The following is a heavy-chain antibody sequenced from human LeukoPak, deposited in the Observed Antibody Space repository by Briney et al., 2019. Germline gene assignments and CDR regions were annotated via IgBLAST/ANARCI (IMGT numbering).Heavy chain of an antibody. V-gene: IGHV1-18*04. CDR1: GYTFTSYG. CDR3: ARVPSIVVVPADLSGDY. D-gene: IGHD2-2*01. J-gene: IGHJ4*02. CDR2: ISAYNGNT. Sequence: ASVKVSCKASGYTFTSYGISWVRQAPGQGLEWMGWISAYNGNTNYAQKLQGRVTMTTDTSTSTAYMELRSLRSDDTAVYYCARVPSIVVVPADLSGDYWGQGTLVTVSS.